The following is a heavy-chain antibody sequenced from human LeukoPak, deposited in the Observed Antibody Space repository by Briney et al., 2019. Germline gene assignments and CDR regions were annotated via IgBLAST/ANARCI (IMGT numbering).Heavy chain of an antibody. CDR2: INSDGSST. CDR3: ARDRHETYCGGDCYSGSIDY. Sequence: GGSLRLSCAASGFTFSNYYWMHWVRQAPGKGLVWVSRINSDGSSTSYADSVKGRFTISRDNAKNTLYLQMNTLRAEDTAVYYCARDRHETYCGGDCYSGSIDYWGQGTLVTVSS. CDR1: GFTFSNYYW. D-gene: IGHD2-21*02. V-gene: IGHV3-74*01. J-gene: IGHJ4*02.